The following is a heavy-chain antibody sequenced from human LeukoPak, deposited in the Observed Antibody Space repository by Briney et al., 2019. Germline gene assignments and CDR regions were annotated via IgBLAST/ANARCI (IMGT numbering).Heavy chain of an antibody. V-gene: IGHV3-69-1*01. D-gene: IGHD3-9*01. CDR3: AREKGEYYDIMTGYAEYYYSMDV. CDR2: ISSSSYK. CDR1: GFTFSNYN. J-gene: IGHJ6*03. Sequence: GGSLRLSCVASGFTFSNYNMNWARQAPGKGLEWVSSISSSSYKQYADSVKGRFTISRDDAKSSLYLHMNSLRAEDTAVYYCAREKGEYYDIMTGYAEYYYSMDVWGKGTTVTVSS.